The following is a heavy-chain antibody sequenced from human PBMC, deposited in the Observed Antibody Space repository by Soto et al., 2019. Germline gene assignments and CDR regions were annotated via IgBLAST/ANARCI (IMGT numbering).Heavy chain of an antibody. CDR1: GGTFSSDA. D-gene: IGHD3-22*01. CDR3: ARDKSADSSGYLYYFDY. CDR2: IIPLFGTK. V-gene: IGHV1-69*06. J-gene: IGHJ4*02. Sequence: SVKVSCKPSGGTFSSDAITWVRQAPGQGLEWMGGIIPLFGTKNYAQNFQGRVTLTADKSTTTAYMELSSLRSEDTAVYYCARDKSADSSGYLYYFDYWGQGTLVTVSS.